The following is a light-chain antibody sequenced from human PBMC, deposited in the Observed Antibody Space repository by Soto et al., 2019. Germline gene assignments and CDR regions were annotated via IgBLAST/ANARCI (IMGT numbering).Light chain of an antibody. CDR3: VSYTSSTTYV. J-gene: IGLJ1*01. CDR1: SSDVGGSNC. V-gene: IGLV2-14*03. CDR2: DVA. Sequence: QSALTQPASVSDSPGQSITISCTGTSSDVGGSNCVSWYQQHPGKPPKRIIYDVANRPSGVSNRFSGSKSGSTASLIISRLQTEDEADYYCVSYTSSTTYVFGTGTKVTVL.